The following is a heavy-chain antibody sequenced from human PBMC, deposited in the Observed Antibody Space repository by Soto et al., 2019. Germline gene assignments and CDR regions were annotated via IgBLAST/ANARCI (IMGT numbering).Heavy chain of an antibody. D-gene: IGHD2-15*01. Sequence: QVQLVQSGAEVKKPGSSVKVSCKASGGTFSSYAISWVRQAPGQGLEWMGGIIPIFGTANYAQKFQGRVTITADESTSHAYMELSVLRSEDTAVYYCARVVPVVKSFHYWDFDLWGRGPLVTVSS. J-gene: IGHJ2*01. V-gene: IGHV1-69*12. CDR2: IIPIFGTA. CDR3: ARVVPVVKSFHYWDFDL. CDR1: GGTFSSYA.